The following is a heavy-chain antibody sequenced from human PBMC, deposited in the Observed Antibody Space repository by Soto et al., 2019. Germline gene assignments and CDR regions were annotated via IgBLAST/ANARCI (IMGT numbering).Heavy chain of an antibody. V-gene: IGHV4-34*01. CDR1: GDSISSYS. D-gene: IGHD3-22*01. Sequence: TCTVSGDSISSYSWSWIRQPPGKGLEWIGEINHSGSTNYNPSLKSRVTISVDTSKNQFFLKLSSVTAADTALYYCARGEITMIVDRWFDPWGQGALVTVSS. CDR2: INHSGST. CDR3: ARGEITMIVDRWFDP. J-gene: IGHJ5*02.